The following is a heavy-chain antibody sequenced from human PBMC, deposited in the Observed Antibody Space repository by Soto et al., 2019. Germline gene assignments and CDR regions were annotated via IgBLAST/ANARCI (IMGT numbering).Heavy chain of an antibody. D-gene: IGHD6-13*01. CDR3: ARLHKIAYNLSDP. J-gene: IGHJ5*02. Sequence: SETLSLTCTVSGGSISSSSYYWGWIRQPPGKGLEWIGSIYYSRSTYYNPSLKSRVTISVDTSKNQFSLKLSSVTAADTAVYYCARLHKIAYNLSDPRGQGTLVTVSS. CDR2: IYYSRST. V-gene: IGHV4-39*01. CDR1: GGSISSSSYY.